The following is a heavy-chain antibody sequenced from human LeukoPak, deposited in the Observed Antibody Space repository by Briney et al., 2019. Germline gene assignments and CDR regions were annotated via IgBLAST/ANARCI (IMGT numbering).Heavy chain of an antibody. Sequence: VASVKVSCKASGYTFTSYAMHWVRQAPGQRLEWMGWINPNSGGTNYAQKFQGRVTMTRDTSISTAYMELSRLRSDDTAVYYCARVRGYRNPYNWFDPWGQGTLVTVSS. D-gene: IGHD6-13*01. CDR2: INPNSGGT. CDR3: ARVRGYRNPYNWFDP. J-gene: IGHJ5*02. CDR1: GYTFTSYA. V-gene: IGHV1-2*02.